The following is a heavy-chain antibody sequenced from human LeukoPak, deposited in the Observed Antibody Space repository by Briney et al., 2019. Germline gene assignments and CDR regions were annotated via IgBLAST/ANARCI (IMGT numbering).Heavy chain of an antibody. CDR1: GFTFSTYW. CDR2: INQDGSQK. CDR3: ARLKDDVTKLDY. Sequence: GGSLRLSCAASGFTFSTYWMSWVRQAPGKGLEWVANINQDGSQKRYVDPVQGRFTISRDNTKNSLFLQMNSLRAEDTAVYYCARLKDDVTKLDYWGQGTLVTVSS. D-gene: IGHD2-8*01. V-gene: IGHV3-7*01. J-gene: IGHJ4*02.